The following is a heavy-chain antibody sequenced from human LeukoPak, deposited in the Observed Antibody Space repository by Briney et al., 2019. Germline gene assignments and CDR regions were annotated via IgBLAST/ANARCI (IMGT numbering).Heavy chain of an antibody. Sequence: ASVKVSCKASGYTFTSYAMHWVRQAPGQGLEWMGWINPNSGGTNYAQKFQGRVTMTRDTSISTAYMELSRLRSDDTAVYYCARDSGRGIAARLYYFDYWGQGTLVTVSS. J-gene: IGHJ4*02. CDR2: INPNSGGT. D-gene: IGHD6-6*01. CDR3: ARDSGRGIAARLYYFDY. CDR1: GYTFTSYA. V-gene: IGHV1-2*02.